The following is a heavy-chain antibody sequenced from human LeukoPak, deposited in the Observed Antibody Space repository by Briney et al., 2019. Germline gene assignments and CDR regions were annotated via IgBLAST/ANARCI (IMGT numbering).Heavy chain of an antibody. V-gene: IGHV1-8*01. Sequence: GASVKVSCEASGYTFTSYDINWVRQATGQGLEWMGWMNPNSGNTGYAQKFQGRVTMTRNTSISTAYMELSSLRSEDTAVYYCARGRGGYYDSSGYDSWGQGTLVTVSS. CDR3: ARGRGGYYDSSGYDS. D-gene: IGHD3-22*01. J-gene: IGHJ4*02. CDR1: GYTFTSYD. CDR2: MNPNSGNT.